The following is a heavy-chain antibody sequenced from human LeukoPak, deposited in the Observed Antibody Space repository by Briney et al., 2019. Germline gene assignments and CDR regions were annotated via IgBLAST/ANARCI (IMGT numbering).Heavy chain of an antibody. Sequence: ASVKVSCKASGGTFSSYAISWVRQAPGQGLEWMGRIIPILGIANYAQKFQGRVTITADKSTSTAYMELSSLRSEDTAVYYCARDPIDSSGYYVFDPWGQGTLVTVSS. CDR1: GGTFSSYA. V-gene: IGHV1-69*04. D-gene: IGHD3-22*01. CDR3: ARDPIDSSGYYVFDP. J-gene: IGHJ5*02. CDR2: IIPILGIA.